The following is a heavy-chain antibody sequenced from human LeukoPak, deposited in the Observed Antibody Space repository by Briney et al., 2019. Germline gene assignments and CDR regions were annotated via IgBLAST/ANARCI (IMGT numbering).Heavy chain of an antibody. CDR1: RFTFTSYA. Sequence: GGSLRLSCAPSRFTFTSYAMSWVRQAPGQGLEWVSAISGSGGGTYYADSVKGRFTISRDNSKNTLYLQMNSLRAEDTAVYYCVKGDYFGSGTYQEYWGQGTLVTVSS. CDR3: VKGDYFGSGTYQEY. CDR2: ISGSGGGT. J-gene: IGHJ4*02. D-gene: IGHD3-10*01. V-gene: IGHV3-23*01.